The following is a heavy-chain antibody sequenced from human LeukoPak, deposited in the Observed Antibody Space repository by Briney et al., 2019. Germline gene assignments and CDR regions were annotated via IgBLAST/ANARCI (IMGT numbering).Heavy chain of an antibody. Sequence: SETLTLTCAVSGVSISSSNWWSWVRPPPGRGLEWIGIIYHSGSTNYNPSVKSRVTISVDRSKNQFSLKLSSVTAADTAVYYCASWGKQWLVLGDWFDPWGQGTLVTVSS. D-gene: IGHD6-19*01. CDR3: ASWGKQWLVLGDWFDP. CDR1: GVSISSSNW. V-gene: IGHV4-4*02. CDR2: IYHSGST. J-gene: IGHJ5*02.